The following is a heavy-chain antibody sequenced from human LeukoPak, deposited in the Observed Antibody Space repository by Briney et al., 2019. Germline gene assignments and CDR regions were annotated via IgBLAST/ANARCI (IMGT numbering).Heavy chain of an antibody. CDR3: AKDLGYCSSTSCSWDY. CDR1: GFTFTNYA. D-gene: IGHD2-2*01. J-gene: IGHJ4*02. CDR2: ISGSGGST. Sequence: GGSLRLSCAASGFTFTNYAMSWVRQAPEKGLEWVSAISGSGGSTYYADSVKGRFTISRGNSKNTLFLRMNTPRVEDTAVYYCAKDLGYCSSTSCSWDYWGQGTLVTVSS. V-gene: IGHV3-23*01.